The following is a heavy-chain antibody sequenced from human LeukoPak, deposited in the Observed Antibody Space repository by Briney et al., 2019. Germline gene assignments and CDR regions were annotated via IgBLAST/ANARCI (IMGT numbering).Heavy chain of an antibody. J-gene: IGHJ5*02. CDR3: ARQRLAAGSIDP. CDR1: GGSISSYY. D-gene: IGHD5/OR15-5a*01. CDR2: IYTSGST. Sequence: PSETLSLTCTVSGGSISSYYWTWTRQPAGKGLEWIGRIYTSGSTNYNPSLKSRVTMSVDTSKNQFSLKLTSVTAADTAVYYCARQRLAAGSIDPWGQGTLVTVSS. V-gene: IGHV4-4*07.